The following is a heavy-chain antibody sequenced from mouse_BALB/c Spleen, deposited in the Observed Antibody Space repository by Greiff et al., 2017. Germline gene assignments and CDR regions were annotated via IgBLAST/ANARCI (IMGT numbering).Heavy chain of an antibody. CDR1: GYSITSGYY. Sequence: VQLQQSGPGLVKPSQSLSLTCSVTGYSITSGYYWNWIRQFPGNKLEWMGYISYDGSNNYNPSLKNRISITRDTSKNQFFLKLNSVTTEDTATYYCARGGRGNYAMDYWGQGTSVTVSS. V-gene: IGHV3-6*02. CDR2: ISYDGSN. CDR3: ARGGRGNYAMDY. J-gene: IGHJ4*01.